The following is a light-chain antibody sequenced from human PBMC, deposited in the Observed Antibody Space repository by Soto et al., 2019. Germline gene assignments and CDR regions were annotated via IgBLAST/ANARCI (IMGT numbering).Light chain of an antibody. CDR3: QEYNTWPWA. J-gene: IGKJ1*01. Sequence: EVVMTQSPATLSVSPGERATLSCRASQSVNSNLAWYQQKLGQAXXXXXXGXXTXENGIPDRFSGSGSGTEFILTISSLQSEDFAVYYCQEYNTWPWAFGQGTTVDMK. CDR1: QSVNSN. V-gene: IGKV3-15*01. CDR2: GXX.